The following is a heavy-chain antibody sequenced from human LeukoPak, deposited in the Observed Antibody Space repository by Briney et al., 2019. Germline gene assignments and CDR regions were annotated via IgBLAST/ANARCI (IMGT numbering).Heavy chain of an antibody. J-gene: IGHJ4*02. D-gene: IGHD1-7*01. CDR3: ARSNWDSNVGIDY. CDR1: SGSISSSSYY. Sequence: PSETLSLTCTVSSGSISSSSYYWRWIRQPPGKGLEWIGTMYYSGITYYNPSLKSRVTTSVDTYKNQFTRKVSSVTAADTAVYYCARSNWDSNVGIDYWGQGILVIVSS. CDR2: MYYSGIT. V-gene: IGHV4-39*01.